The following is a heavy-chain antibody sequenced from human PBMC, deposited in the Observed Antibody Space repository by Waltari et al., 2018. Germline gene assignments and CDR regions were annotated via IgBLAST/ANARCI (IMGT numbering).Heavy chain of an antibody. V-gene: IGHV3-15*01. CDR3: TTGLTSNDAFDI. CDR1: GFTFSNAW. D-gene: IGHD2-21*02. Sequence: EVQLAESGGGLVKPGGCLRLSCAASGFTFSNAWMSWVRQAPGKGLEWVGRITSSRDGGTTDYAAPVKGRFTISRDDSENMLYLQLNSLRTEDTAIYYCTTGLTSNDAFDIWGQGTMVTVSS. CDR2: ITSSRDGGTT. J-gene: IGHJ3*02.